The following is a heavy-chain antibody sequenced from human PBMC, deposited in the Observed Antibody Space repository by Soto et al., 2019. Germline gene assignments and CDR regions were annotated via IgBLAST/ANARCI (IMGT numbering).Heavy chain of an antibody. CDR2: INHSGST. J-gene: IGHJ4*02. V-gene: IGHV4-34*01. CDR1: GGPFSGYY. D-gene: IGHD3-22*01. CDR3: ALKGYDSTLPWYFDY. Sequence: QVQLQQWGAGLWKASETLSLTCVVYGGPFSGYYWSWLRQSPGKGVEWIGDINHSGSTNYNPSLKSPVSISLDTSKNQFSLWLTSGTAADTAIYYCALKGYDSTLPWYFDYWGPGTLVTVSS.